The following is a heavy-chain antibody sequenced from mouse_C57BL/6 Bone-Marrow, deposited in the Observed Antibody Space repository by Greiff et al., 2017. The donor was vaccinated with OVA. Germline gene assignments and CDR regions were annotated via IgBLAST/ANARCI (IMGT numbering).Heavy chain of an antibody. CDR3: ARDTYYGSSGDYAMDY. Sequence: EVQLVESEGGLVQPGSSMKLSCTASGFTFSDYYMAWVRQVPEKGLEWVANINYDGSSTYYLDSLKSRFIISRDNAKNILYLQMSSLKSEDTATYYCARDTYYGSSGDYAMDYWGQGTSVTVSS. J-gene: IGHJ4*01. V-gene: IGHV5-16*01. D-gene: IGHD1-1*01. CDR2: INYDGSST. CDR1: GFTFSDYY.